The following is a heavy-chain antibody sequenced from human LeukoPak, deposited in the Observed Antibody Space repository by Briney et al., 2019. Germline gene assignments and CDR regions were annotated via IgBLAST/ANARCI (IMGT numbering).Heavy chain of an antibody. D-gene: IGHD3-10*01. CDR2: IYDTLTT. Sequence: ETLSLTGTVSGTAISLSDWATWARRPPGKGRGWGGEIYDTLTTNSGPPLKSRVPIPPDNSTDQLSLNLTSVSAAATAVFSFARSSFGSGTFNGFDYWGQGTLVTVSS. V-gene: IGHV4-4*01. CDR1: GTAISLSDW. J-gene: IGHJ4*02. CDR3: ARSSFGSGTFNGFDY.